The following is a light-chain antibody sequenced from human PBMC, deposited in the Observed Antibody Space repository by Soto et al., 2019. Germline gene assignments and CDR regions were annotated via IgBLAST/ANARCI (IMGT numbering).Light chain of an antibody. V-gene: IGLV2-11*01. CDR1: SSDVGGYHY. J-gene: IGLJ2*01. Sequence: QSVLTQPRSVSGSPGPAVTISCTGTSSDVGGYHYVSWYQQHPGKAPKLMIYDVSKRPTGVPDRFSGSKSGNTASLTISGLQAEDEADYYCCSYAGSYPVVFGGGTKLTVL. CDR2: DVS. CDR3: CSYAGSYPVV.